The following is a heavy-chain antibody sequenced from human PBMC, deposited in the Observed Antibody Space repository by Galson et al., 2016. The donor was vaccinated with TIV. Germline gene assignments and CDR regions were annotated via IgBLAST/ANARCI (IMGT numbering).Heavy chain of an antibody. V-gene: IGHV3-21*01. D-gene: IGHD3-22*01. CDR2: VSPGSSYI. CDR3: ASGTYFYDSSGYYPLGF. Sequence: SLRLSCAASGFTFSDYTMTWVRQAPGKGPEWVSSVSPGSSYIYYADSVKGRFTVSRDNAKNSLYLQINSLRAEDTAVYYCASGTYFYDSSGYYPLGFWGQGTLVTVSS. J-gene: IGHJ4*02. CDR1: GFTFSDYT.